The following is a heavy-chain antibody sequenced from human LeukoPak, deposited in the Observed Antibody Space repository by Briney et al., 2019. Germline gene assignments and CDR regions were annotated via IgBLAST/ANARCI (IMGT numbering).Heavy chain of an antibody. CDR2: INTSSSYI. D-gene: IGHD1-26*01. J-gene: IGHJ6*01. Sequence: GGSLRLSCAASGFTFSSYSMNWVRQAPGNGLKWVSSINTSSSYIYYADSVKGRFTISRDNAKNSLYLQMNSLRAEDTAVYYCARDGVDLVGSYGMNVWGQGTTVTVSS. V-gene: IGHV3-21*01. CDR1: GFTFSSYS. CDR3: ARDGVDLVGSYGMNV.